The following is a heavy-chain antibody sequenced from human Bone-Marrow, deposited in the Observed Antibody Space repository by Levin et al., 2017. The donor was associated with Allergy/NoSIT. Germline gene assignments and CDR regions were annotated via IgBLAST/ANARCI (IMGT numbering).Heavy chain of an antibody. CDR1: GYSISTGYF. CDR2: VYHDGST. Sequence: SETLSLTCNVSGYSISTGYFWAWIRQSPVKGLEWIGNVYHDGSTHYNPSLKSRLTISVDTSKNQFSLRLTSVTVGDTALYYCARDRYSAWGNFDFWGQGALVTVSS. CDR3: ARDRYSAWGNFDF. D-gene: IGHD7-27*01. V-gene: IGHV4-38-2*02. J-gene: IGHJ4*01.